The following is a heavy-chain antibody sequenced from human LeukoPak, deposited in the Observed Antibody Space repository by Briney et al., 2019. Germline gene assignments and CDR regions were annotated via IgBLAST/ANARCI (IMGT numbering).Heavy chain of an antibody. CDR2: IYTSGSN. CDR3: ASVVDPGGYYYFYYRDV. CDR1: VGSFSGYY. D-gene: IGHD2-21*01. J-gene: IGHJ6*03. V-gene: IGHV4-59*10. Sequence: SETLSLTCAVYVGSFSGYYWSWIRQPAGDGLEWIGLIYTSGSNNYHPPPKSRDTSTEDTPKNHSSLKLSSVTAADPAGYYCASVVDPGGYYYFYYRDVWGKGDTVTVSS.